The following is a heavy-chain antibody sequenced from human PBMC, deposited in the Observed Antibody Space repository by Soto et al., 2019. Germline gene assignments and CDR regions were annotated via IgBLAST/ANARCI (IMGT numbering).Heavy chain of an antibody. CDR1: GYTFTSYY. Sequence: QVQLVQSGAEVKKPGASVKVSCTASGYTFTSYYMHWVRQAPGQGLEWVGVINPSGGSTSYAQKFQGRVTMTRDTSTNTVYMELSSLRSEDTAVYYCARGYSSSWYCTDWGQGTQFTVSS. CDR2: INPSGGST. J-gene: IGHJ4*02. V-gene: IGHV1-46*03. D-gene: IGHD6-13*01. CDR3: ARGYSSSWYCTD.